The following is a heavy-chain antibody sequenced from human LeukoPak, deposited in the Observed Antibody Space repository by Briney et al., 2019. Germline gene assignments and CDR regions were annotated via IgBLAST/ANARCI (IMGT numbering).Heavy chain of an antibody. CDR2: ISGSGGST. J-gene: IGHJ4*02. Sequence: GGSLRLSCAVSGITLSNYGMSWVRQAPGKGLEWVAGISGSGGSTNYADSVKGRFTISRDNHKNTLYLQMHSLRAEDTAVYFCAKRGVVIRVILVGFHKEANYFDSWGQGALVTVSS. V-gene: IGHV3-23*01. D-gene: IGHD3-22*01. CDR3: AKRGVVIRVILVGFHKEANYFDS. CDR1: GITLSNYG.